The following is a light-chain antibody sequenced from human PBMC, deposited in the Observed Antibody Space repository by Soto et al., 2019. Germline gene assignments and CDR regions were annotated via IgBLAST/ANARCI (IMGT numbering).Light chain of an antibody. CDR1: GTDVGTYNF. Sequence: QSALTQPASVSGSPGQSITISCTGSGTDVGTYNFVSWFQRHPGKAPQLIIYEVTERPSGVSPRFSGSKSVNTASLTISGLRGEDEADDFCCSFAARKPGVFGGGTKLTVL. V-gene: IGLV2-23*02. CDR3: CSFAARKPGV. J-gene: IGLJ3*02. CDR2: EVT.